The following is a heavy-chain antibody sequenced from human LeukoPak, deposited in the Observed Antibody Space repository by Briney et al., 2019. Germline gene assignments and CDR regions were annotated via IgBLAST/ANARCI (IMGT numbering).Heavy chain of an antibody. Sequence: SVKVSCKASGGTFSSYAISWVRQAPGQGLEWMGGIIPIFGTANYAQKFQGRVTMTTDTSTSTAYMELRSLRSDDTAVYYCARDPDGSLDFDYWGQGTLVTVSS. CDR3: ARDPDGSLDFDY. CDR2: IIPIFGTA. J-gene: IGHJ4*02. V-gene: IGHV1-69*05. D-gene: IGHD1-26*01. CDR1: GGTFSSYA.